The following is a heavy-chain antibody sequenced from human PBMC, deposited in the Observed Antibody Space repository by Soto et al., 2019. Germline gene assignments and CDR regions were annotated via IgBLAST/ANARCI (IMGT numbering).Heavy chain of an antibody. Sequence: SETLSLTCTVSGGSISSYYWSWIRQPPGKGLEWIGYIYYSGSTNYNPSLKSRVTISVDTSKNQFSLKLSSVTAADTAVYYCARYHGSSWYRYYFDYWGQGTLVTVS. CDR1: GGSISSYY. CDR2: IYYSGST. V-gene: IGHV4-59*01. CDR3: ARYHGSSWYRYYFDY. J-gene: IGHJ4*02. D-gene: IGHD6-13*01.